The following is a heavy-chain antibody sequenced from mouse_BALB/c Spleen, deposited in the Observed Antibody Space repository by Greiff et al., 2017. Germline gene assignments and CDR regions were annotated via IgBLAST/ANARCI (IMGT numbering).Heavy chain of an antibody. Sequence: QVQLKQSGAELVRPGTSVKVSCKASGYAFTNYLIEWVKQRPGQGLEWIGVINPGSGGTNYNEKFKGKATLTADKSSSTAYMQLSSLTSDDSAVYFCARNYYGTHFDVWGAGTTVTVSS. CDR3: ARNYYGTHFDV. CDR1: GYAFTNYL. D-gene: IGHD1-1*01. V-gene: IGHV1-54*03. CDR2: INPGSGGT. J-gene: IGHJ1*01.